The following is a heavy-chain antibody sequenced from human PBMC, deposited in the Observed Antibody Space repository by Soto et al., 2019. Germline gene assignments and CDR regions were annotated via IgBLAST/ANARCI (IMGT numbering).Heavy chain of an antibody. CDR1: GFTFSSYA. D-gene: IGHD2-15*01. V-gene: IGHV3-23*01. Sequence: EVQLLESGGGLVQPGGSLRLSCAASGFTFSSYAMSWVRQAPGKGLEWVSAISGSGGSTYYADSVKGRFTISRDNSKNTLYLQMNSLRAEDTAVYYCTKGRAATPLYSYMAVWGKGTTVTVSS. CDR2: ISGSGGST. CDR3: TKGRAATPLYSYMAV. J-gene: IGHJ6*03.